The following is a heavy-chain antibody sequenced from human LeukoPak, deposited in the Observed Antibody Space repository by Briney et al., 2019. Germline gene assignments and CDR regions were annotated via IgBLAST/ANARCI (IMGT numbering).Heavy chain of an antibody. CDR2: INHSGST. V-gene: IGHV4-34*01. D-gene: IGHD6-19*01. Sequence: SETLSLTCAVYGGSFSGYYWSWIRQPPGKGLEWIGEINHSGSTNYNPSLKSRVTISVDTSKNQFSLKLSSVTAADTAVYYCARGIAVAGTDAFDIWGQGTMVTVSS. CDR3: ARGIAVAGTDAFDI. J-gene: IGHJ3*02. CDR1: GGSFSGYY.